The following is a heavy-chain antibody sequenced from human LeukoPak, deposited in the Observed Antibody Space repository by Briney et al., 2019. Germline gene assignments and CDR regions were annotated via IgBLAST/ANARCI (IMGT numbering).Heavy chain of an antibody. CDR1: RFIFSDAW. CDR3: PTHRDYSSSPTFDY. V-gene: IGHV3-15*01. D-gene: IGHD6-13*01. J-gene: IGHJ4*02. CDR2: IKIKTEGWTT. Sequence: PGGALRLSCAASRFIFSDAWMSGLRQAPGKGVDWVGRIKIKTEGWTTDYAAPVQGRFTISRDDSKTTLYLQMNSLKTEDTAVYYCPTHRDYSSSPTFDYWGQGTLVTVSS.